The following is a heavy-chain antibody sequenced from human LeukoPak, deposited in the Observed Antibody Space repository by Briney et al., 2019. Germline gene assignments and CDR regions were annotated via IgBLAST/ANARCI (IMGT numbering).Heavy chain of an antibody. CDR3: ALLVQGDDYGGNLRFDP. Sequence: ASVKVSCKASGYTFTSYYMHWVRQAPGQGLEWMGIINPSGGSTSYAQKFQGRVTMTRDTSTSTVYMELSSLRSEDTAVYYCALLVQGDDYGGNLRFDPWGQGTLVTVSS. J-gene: IGHJ5*02. D-gene: IGHD4-23*01. CDR2: INPSGGST. V-gene: IGHV1-46*01. CDR1: GYTFTSYY.